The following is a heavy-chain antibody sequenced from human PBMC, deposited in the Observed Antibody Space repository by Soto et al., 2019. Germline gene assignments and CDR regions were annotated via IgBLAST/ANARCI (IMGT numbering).Heavy chain of an antibody. V-gene: IGHV5-51*01. Sequence: GESLKISCKGSGYSFTSHWIGWVRQMPGKGLEWMGIIYPGDSDTRYSPSFQGQVTISADKSISTAYLQWSSLKASDTAMYYCARIDKNYYYGMDVWGQGTTVTVSS. CDR1: GYSFTSHW. J-gene: IGHJ6*02. D-gene: IGHD3-22*01. CDR2: IYPGDSDT. CDR3: ARIDKNYYYGMDV.